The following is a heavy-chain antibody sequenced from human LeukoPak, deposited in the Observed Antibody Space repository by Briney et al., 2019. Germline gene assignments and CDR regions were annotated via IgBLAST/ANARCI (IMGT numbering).Heavy chain of an antibody. CDR2: ISYTGNT. J-gene: IGHJ4*02. D-gene: IGHD2-21*02. Sequence: PSETLSLTCSVSGASISDDSWTWIRQPPGEGLEWIGFISYTGNTNYYNPSLKSRVTMSIDTSMNQFSLKLSSVTAADTAVYYCARLGNCGDDCYAADYWGQGTLVTVSS. CDR1: GASISDDS. V-gene: IGHV4-59*08. CDR3: ARLGNCGDDCYAADY.